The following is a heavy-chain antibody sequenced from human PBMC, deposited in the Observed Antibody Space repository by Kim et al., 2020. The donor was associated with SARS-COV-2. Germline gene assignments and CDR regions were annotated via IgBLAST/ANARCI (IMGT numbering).Heavy chain of an antibody. J-gene: IGHJ4*02. CDR1: GGSLSSVNAY. D-gene: IGHD3-9*01. CDR2: IYYTGRRS. V-gene: IGHV4-39*01. Sequence: SETLSLTCSVSGGSLSSVNAYWAWIRQPPGKGLEWIGSIYYTGRRSYYNESLKSRLTIDVDAFKNQFSLDLSSVTAADTAVYYCARQADILIGYSKFDIWGQGTLVTASS. CDR3: ARQADILIGYSKFDI.